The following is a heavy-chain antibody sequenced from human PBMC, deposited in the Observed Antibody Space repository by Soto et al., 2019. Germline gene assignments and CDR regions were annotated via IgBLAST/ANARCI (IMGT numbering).Heavy chain of an antibody. CDR3: XXDRYNRGSFDY. Sequence: QVQLVQSGAEVKKPGASVKVSCKASGYTFTDYGITWVRQAPGQGLQWMGWIXSXXXXXXNAHSFQGRVSMTTDTXXXXXXXXXXXXXXXXXXXXXXXXDRYNRGSFDYWGQGSLVTVSS. V-gene: IGHV1-18*01. CDR1: GYTFTDYG. CDR2: IXSXXXXX. D-gene: IGHD1-1*01. J-gene: IGHJ4*02.